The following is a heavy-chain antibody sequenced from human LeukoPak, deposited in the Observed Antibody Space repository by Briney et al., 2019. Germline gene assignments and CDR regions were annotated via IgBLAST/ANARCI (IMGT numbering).Heavy chain of an antibody. V-gene: IGHV3-23*01. CDR3: ARGAATPFDY. CDR2: VSGSGYST. J-gene: IGHJ4*02. Sequence: GGSLRFSCAASGFTFSSYAMSWVRQAPGKGLEWVSGVSGSGYSTYYADSVKGRFTISRDNSKNTLYLQMNSLRAEDTAVYYCARGAATPFDYWGQGTLVTVSS. CDR1: GFTFSSYA. D-gene: IGHD2-15*01.